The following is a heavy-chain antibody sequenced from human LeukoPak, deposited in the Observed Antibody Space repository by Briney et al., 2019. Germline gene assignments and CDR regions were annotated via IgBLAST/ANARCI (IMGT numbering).Heavy chain of an antibody. D-gene: IGHD2-15*01. CDR3: ATVAGDCSGGRCYLLRFDY. Sequence: PGGSLRLSCAASGFTFSNYWMSWVRQAPGEGLEWVANIKLDGSEKDYVDSVKGRFTISRDNAKNSLYLQMNSLRGDDTAVYYCATVAGDCSGGRCYLLRFDYWGQGTLVTVSS. V-gene: IGHV3-7*01. CDR1: GFTFSNYW. J-gene: IGHJ4*02. CDR2: IKLDGSEK.